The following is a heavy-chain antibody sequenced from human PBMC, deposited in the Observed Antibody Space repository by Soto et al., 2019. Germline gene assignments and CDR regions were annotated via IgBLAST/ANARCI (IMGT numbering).Heavy chain of an antibody. CDR2: ISSSGSPI. J-gene: IGHJ6*02. V-gene: IGHV3-11*01. D-gene: IGHD6-13*01. CDR3: ARGGQQLHGMDV. Sequence: QVQLVESGGGLVKPGGSLRLSCAASGFTFSDYYMTWIRQAPGKGLEWVSYISSSGSPIYYADSVKGRFTISRDNAKNSMYVKMNSLRDEDTAVYYCARGGQQLHGMDVWGQGTTVTVSS. CDR1: GFTFSDYY.